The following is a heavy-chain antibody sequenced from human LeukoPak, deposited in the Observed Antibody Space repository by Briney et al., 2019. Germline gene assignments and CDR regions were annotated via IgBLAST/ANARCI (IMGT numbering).Heavy chain of an antibody. CDR2: IYSGGST. Sequence: PGGSLRLSWAASGLTVSSKDMSWVRQAPGKXLGWVSIIYSGGSTDYADSVKGRFTISRDNSKNTLYLQMNSLRAEDTAVYYCARDGSYGFLWGQGTLVTVSS. CDR3: ARDGSYGFL. D-gene: IGHD5-18*01. J-gene: IGHJ4*02. V-gene: IGHV3-66*01. CDR1: GLTVSSKD.